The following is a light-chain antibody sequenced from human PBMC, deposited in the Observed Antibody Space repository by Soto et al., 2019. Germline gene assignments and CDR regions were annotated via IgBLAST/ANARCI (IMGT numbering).Light chain of an antibody. Sequence: QSVLTQPASVSGSPGQSITISCTGTSSDVGGYNFVSWYQQHQGTAPKLMIYDVSNRTSGVSNRFSGSKSGNTASLTISGLQPEDEADYYCSSYTSSSTVVFGGGTKLTVL. CDR1: SSDVGGYNF. CDR2: DVS. CDR3: SSYTSSSTVV. V-gene: IGLV2-14*01. J-gene: IGLJ2*01.